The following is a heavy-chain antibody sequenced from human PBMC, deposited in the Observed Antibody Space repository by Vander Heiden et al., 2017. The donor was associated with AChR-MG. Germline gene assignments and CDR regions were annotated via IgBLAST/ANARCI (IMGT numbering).Heavy chain of an antibody. V-gene: IGHV3-15*02. CDR2: IKSKAHGGTT. Sequence: EVQLVASGGALVKPGGSLRLSCVASGFTFSDAWMSWVRQAPGKGLEWVGHIKSKAHGGTTDYAAPVKGRFTISRDDSQSTLYLQMNSLKIEDTAVYHCTTDRTQSPVDSWGQGTLVTVSS. J-gene: IGHJ4*02. CDR3: TTDRTQSPVDS. CDR1: GFTFSDAW.